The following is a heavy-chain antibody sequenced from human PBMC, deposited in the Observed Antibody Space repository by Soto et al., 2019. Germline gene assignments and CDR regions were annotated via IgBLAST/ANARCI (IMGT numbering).Heavy chain of an antibody. J-gene: IGHJ6*02. V-gene: IGHV4-59*01. D-gene: IGHD3-22*01. Sequence: SETLSLTCTVSGGSMISYYWSWIRQPPGKGLEWIGYIYYSGSTNYNPSLKSRVTISIDTSKNQFSLKLSSMTAADTAVYYCAREGYYYDSSGSIYYYGLDVWGQGTTVTVSS. CDR1: GGSMISYY. CDR3: AREGYYYDSSGSIYYYGLDV. CDR2: IYYSGST.